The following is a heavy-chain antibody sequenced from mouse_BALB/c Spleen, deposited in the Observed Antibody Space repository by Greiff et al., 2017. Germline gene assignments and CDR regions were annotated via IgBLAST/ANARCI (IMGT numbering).Heavy chain of an antibody. J-gene: IGHJ3*01. V-gene: IGHV7-3*02. Sequence: EGHLVESGGGLVQPGGSLRLSCATSGFTFTDYYMSWVRQPPGKALEWLGFIRNKANGYTTEYSASVKGRFTISRDNSQSILYLQMNTLRAEDSATYYCARDMSGSHFAYWGQGTLVTVSA. CDR1: GFTFTDYY. CDR2: IRNKANGYTT. CDR3: ARDMSGSHFAY.